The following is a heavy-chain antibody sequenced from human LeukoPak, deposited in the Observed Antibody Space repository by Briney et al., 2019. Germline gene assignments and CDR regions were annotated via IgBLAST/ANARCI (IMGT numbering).Heavy chain of an antibody. CDR2: INHSGST. Sequence: SETLSLTCAVYGGSFSGYYWSWIRQPPGKGLEWIGEINHSGSTSYNPSLKSRVTISVDTSKNQFSLKLSSVTAADTAVYYCASRPDYDSSGYPFDYWGQGTLVTVSS. V-gene: IGHV4-34*01. CDR1: GGSFSGYY. D-gene: IGHD3-22*01. J-gene: IGHJ4*02. CDR3: ASRPDYDSSGYPFDY.